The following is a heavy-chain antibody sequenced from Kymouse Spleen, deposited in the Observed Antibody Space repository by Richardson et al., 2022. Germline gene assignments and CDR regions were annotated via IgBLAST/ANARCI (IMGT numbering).Heavy chain of an antibody. D-gene: IGHD1-7*01. Sequence: EVQLVESGGGLVQPGGSLKLSCAASGFTFSGSAMHWVRQASGKGLEWVGRIRSKANSYATAYAASVKGRFTISRDDSKNTAYLQMNSLKTEDTAVYYCTQITGTTDYWGQGTLVTVSS. V-gene: IGHV3-73*02. CDR1: GFTFSGSA. CDR3: TQITGTTDY. CDR2: IRSKANSYAT. J-gene: IGHJ4*02.